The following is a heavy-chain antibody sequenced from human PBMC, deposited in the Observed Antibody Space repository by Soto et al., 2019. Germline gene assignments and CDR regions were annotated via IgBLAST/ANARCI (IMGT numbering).Heavy chain of an antibody. CDR3: AKEITGTTVVKENWFDP. J-gene: IGHJ5*02. CDR1: GFTFSTYG. D-gene: IGHD4-17*01. V-gene: IGHV3-30*18. Sequence: GGSLRLSCAASGFTFSTYGMHWVRLAPGKGLEWVAVISYDGTNKYYADSVKGRFTISRDNSKNTLYLQMNSLRAEDTAVYHCAKEITGTTVVKENWFDPWGQGTLVTVSS. CDR2: ISYDGTNK.